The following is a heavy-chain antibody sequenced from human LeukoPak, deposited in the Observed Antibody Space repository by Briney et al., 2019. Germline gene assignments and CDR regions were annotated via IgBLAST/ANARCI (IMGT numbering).Heavy chain of an antibody. CDR3: ARDGTSGDY. V-gene: IGHV4-39*07. D-gene: IGHD2-2*01. Sequence: SETLSLTCTVSGGSISSSSYYWGWIRQPPGKGLEWIGSIYYSGSTNYNPSLKSRVTISVDTSKNQFSLKLSSVTAADTAVYYCARDGTSGDYWGQGTLVTVSS. CDR2: IYYSGST. J-gene: IGHJ4*02. CDR1: GGSISSSSYY.